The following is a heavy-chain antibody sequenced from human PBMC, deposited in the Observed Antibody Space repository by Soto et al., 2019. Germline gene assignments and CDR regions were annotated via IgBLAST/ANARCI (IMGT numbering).Heavy chain of an antibody. CDR3: AKAYYDSSGESYPIDY. CDR1: GFTFSSYG. V-gene: IGHV3-30*18. Sequence: QVQLVESGGGVVQPGRSLRLSCAASGFTFSSYGMHWVRQAPGKGLEWVAVISYDGSNKYYADSVKGRFTISRDNSKNTLYLQMNSLRAEDTAVYYCAKAYYDSSGESYPIDYWGQGTLVTVSS. J-gene: IGHJ4*02. CDR2: ISYDGSNK. D-gene: IGHD3-22*01.